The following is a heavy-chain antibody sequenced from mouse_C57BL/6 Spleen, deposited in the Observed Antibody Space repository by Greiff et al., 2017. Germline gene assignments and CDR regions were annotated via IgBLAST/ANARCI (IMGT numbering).Heavy chain of an antibody. CDR1: GFNIKDDY. D-gene: IGHD1-1*01. CDR3: TTVHYYGSSYGYFDV. CDR2: IDLENGDT. J-gene: IGHJ1*03. Sequence: VQLQQSGAELVRPGASVKLSCTASGFNIKDDYMHWVKQRPEQGLEWIGWIDLENGDTEYASKFQGKATITADTSSNTAYLQISSLTSEDTAVYYCTTVHYYGSSYGYFDVWGTGTTVTVSS. V-gene: IGHV14-4*01.